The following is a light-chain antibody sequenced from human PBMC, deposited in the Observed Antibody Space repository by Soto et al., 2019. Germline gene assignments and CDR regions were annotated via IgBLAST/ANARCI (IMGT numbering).Light chain of an antibody. Sequence: QSALTQPASVSGSPGQWITISCTGTSSDVGSYNLVSWYQQHPGKAPKLMIYEGSKRPSGVSNRFSGSKSGNTASLTISGLQAEDEADYSCCSYAGRSTFWVFGGGTKLTVL. CDR2: EGS. CDR1: SSDVGSYNL. V-gene: IGLV2-23*01. J-gene: IGLJ3*02. CDR3: CSYAGRSTFWV.